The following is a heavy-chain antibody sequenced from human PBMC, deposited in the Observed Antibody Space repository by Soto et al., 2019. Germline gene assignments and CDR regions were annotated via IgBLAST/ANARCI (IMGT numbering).Heavy chain of an antibody. V-gene: IGHV3-30*18. J-gene: IGHJ4*02. CDR1: GFTFSNYG. CDR2: ISYDGSNK. Sequence: GGSLRLSCAASGFTFSNYGIHWVRQAPGKGLEWVAVISYDGSNKYYADSVKGRFTVSRDNSKNTLFLQMNSLRAEDTAVYYCAKSGTPRVVASTVGYWGQGTLVTVSS. D-gene: IGHD3-22*01. CDR3: AKSGTPRVVASTVGY.